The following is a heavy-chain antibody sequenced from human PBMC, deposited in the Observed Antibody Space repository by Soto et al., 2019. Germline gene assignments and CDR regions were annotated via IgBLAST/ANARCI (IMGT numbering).Heavy chain of an antibody. V-gene: IGHV6-1*01. J-gene: IGHJ5*01. D-gene: IGHD1-26*01. Sequence: SQTLSLTCAISGDSVSSSSVTWNWIRQSPSRGLEWLGRTYYRSKWYNDYTESVKSRITINPDTSKNQFSLHLNSVTPEDTAVYYCVRLIGNSWLDFWGQGTLVTVSS. CDR1: GDSVSSSSVT. CDR3: VRLIGNSWLDF. CDR2: TYYRSKWYN.